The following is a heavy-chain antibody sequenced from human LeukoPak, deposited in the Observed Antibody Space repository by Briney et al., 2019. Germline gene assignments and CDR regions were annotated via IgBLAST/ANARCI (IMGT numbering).Heavy chain of an antibody. CDR3: GASPAATGTERYY. CDR2: IYPTDSDA. CDR1: GYTFTTYW. J-gene: IGHJ4*02. Sequence: KCGESLKISCKGSGYTFTTYWIGWVRQMPGKGLEWMGIIYPTDSDARYSPSFQGQVTISVDKSISTVYLQWNSLKASDSATYYCGASPAATGTERYYWGQGTLVTVSS. V-gene: IGHV5-51*01. D-gene: IGHD6-13*01.